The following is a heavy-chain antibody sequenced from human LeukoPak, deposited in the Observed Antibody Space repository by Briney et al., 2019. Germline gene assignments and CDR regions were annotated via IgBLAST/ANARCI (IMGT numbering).Heavy chain of an antibody. CDR2: ISSSSSYI. CDR1: GFTFSSYI. D-gene: IGHD3-16*01. Sequence: GGSLRLSCAASGFTFSSYIMNLVRQAPGKGLEGVASISSSSSYIDYADSVKGRFTISRDNAKNSLYLQMNSLRAEDTAVYYCARDWGYYYYGMDVWGQGTTVTVSS. J-gene: IGHJ6*02. V-gene: IGHV3-21*01. CDR3: ARDWGYYYYGMDV.